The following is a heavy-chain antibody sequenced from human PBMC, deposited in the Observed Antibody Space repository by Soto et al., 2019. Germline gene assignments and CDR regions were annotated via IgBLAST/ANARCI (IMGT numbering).Heavy chain of an antibody. D-gene: IGHD6-13*01. Sequence: EVQLVESGGGLVQPGGSLRLSCAASGFTFSSYSMNWVRQAPGKGLEWVSYISSSSSTIYYADSVEGRFTISRDNAKNSLYLQMNSLRAEDTDVYYCARHPERIAEIGWFDPWGQGTLVTVSS. J-gene: IGHJ5*02. CDR1: GFTFSSYS. V-gene: IGHV3-48*01. CDR3: ARHPERIAEIGWFDP. CDR2: ISSSSSTI.